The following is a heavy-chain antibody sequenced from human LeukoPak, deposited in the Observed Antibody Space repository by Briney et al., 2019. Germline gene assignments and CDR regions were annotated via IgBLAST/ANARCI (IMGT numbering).Heavy chain of an antibody. CDR3: ARDPYCSSTSCRPRSPNYFDY. D-gene: IGHD2-2*01. Sequence: SVKVSCKASGGTFSSYAISWVRQAPGQGLEWMERIIPIFGTANYAQKFQGRVTITTDESTSTAYMELSSLRSEDTAVYYCARDPYCSSTSCRPRSPNYFDYWGQGTLVTVSS. V-gene: IGHV1-69*05. J-gene: IGHJ4*02. CDR1: GGTFSSYA. CDR2: IIPIFGTA.